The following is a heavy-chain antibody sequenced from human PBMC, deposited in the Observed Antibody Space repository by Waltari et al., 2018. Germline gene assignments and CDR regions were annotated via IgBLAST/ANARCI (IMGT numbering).Heavy chain of an antibody. CDR1: GFTFSSYA. D-gene: IGHD3-10*01. V-gene: IGHV3-30-3*01. CDR2: ISYDGSNK. J-gene: IGHJ4*02. Sequence: VQLVESGGGLVKPGGSLRLSCAASGFTFSSYAMHWVRQAPGKGLEWVAVISYDGSNKYYADSVKGRFTISRDNSKNTLYLQMNSLRAEDTAVYYCASTYGSGSYMDYWGQGTLVTVSS. CDR3: ASTYGSGSYMDY.